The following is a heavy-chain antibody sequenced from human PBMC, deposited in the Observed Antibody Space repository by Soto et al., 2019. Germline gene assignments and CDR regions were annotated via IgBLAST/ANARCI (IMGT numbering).Heavy chain of an antibody. V-gene: IGHV3-21*01. CDR2: INHNSGYA. Sequence: GGSLRLSCAASGFPFSLYLMSWVRQAPGKELEWVSLINHNSGYAYYADSVKGRFAILRDNAKNTLYLQMNSLRAEDTAVYYCARDNWNSNWGQGTLVTVSS. CDR1: GFPFSLYL. D-gene: IGHD1-20*01. CDR3: ARDNWNSN. J-gene: IGHJ4*02.